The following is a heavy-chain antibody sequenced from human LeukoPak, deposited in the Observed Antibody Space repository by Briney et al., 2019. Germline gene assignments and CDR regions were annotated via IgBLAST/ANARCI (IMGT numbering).Heavy chain of an antibody. D-gene: IGHD3-22*01. V-gene: IGHV3-7*03. CDR1: GFTFSSYW. CDR3: ADTQYYYDDSGYLFDY. Sequence: PGGSLRLSCAASGFTFSSYWMSWVRQAPGKGLEWVANIKQDGSEKYYVDSVKGRFTISRDNAKNSLYLQMNSLRAEDTAVYYCADTQYYYDDSGYLFDYWGQGTLVTASS. CDR2: IKQDGSEK. J-gene: IGHJ4*02.